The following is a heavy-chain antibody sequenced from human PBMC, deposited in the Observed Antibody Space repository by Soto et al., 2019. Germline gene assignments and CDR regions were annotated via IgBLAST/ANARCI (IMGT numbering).Heavy chain of an antibody. V-gene: IGHV4-59*01. J-gene: IGHJ6*02. CDR3: ASYPLGPAVAGTRYYYGMDV. CDR2: IYYSGST. Sequence: QVQLQESGPGLVKPSETLSLTCTVSGGSISSYYWSWIRQPPGKGLEWIGYIYYSGSTNYNPSLKSRVTISVDTSKNQFSLKLSSVTAADTAVYYCASYPLGPAVAGTRYYYGMDVWGQGTTVTVSS. CDR1: GGSISSYY. D-gene: IGHD6-19*01.